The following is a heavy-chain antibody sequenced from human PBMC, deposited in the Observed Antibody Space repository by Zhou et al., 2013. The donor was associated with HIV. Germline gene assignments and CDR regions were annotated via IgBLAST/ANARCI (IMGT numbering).Heavy chain of an antibody. D-gene: IGHD4-17*01. CDR2: IIPIFGTA. CDR3: ARGGTVTTRSNNWFDP. CDR1: GGTFSSYA. J-gene: IGHJ5*02. V-gene: IGHV1-69*05. Sequence: QVQLVQSGAEVKKPGSSVKVSCKASGGTFSSYAISWVRQAPGQGLEWMGGIIPIFGTANYAQKFQGRVTITTDESTSTAYMELSSLRSEDTAVYYCARGGTVTTRSNNWFDPWGQGNPGHRLL.